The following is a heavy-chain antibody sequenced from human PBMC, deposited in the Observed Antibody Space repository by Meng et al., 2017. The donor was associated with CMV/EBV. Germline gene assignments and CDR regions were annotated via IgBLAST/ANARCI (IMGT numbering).Heavy chain of an antibody. CDR1: GGSFSGYYW. Sequence: GESLKISCAVYGGSFSGYYWMHWVRQAPEKGLVWVSRINSDGSSTNYADSVKGRFTISRDNAKNTLYLQMNSLRAEDTAVYYCARRQTSGSYGTFDHWGQGTLVTVSS. V-gene: IGHV3-74*01. CDR3: ARRQTSGSYGTFDH. CDR2: INSDGSST. D-gene: IGHD1-26*01. J-gene: IGHJ4*02.